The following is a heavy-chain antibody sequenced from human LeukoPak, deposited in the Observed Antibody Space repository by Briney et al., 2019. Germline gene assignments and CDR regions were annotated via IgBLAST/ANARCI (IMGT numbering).Heavy chain of an antibody. D-gene: IGHD2-2*01. J-gene: IGHJ4*02. CDR2: IKQDGSEK. CDR3: AKDIKGYCSSTSCFGE. V-gene: IGHV3-7*03. Sequence: GGSLRLSCAASGFTFSSYWMSWVRQAPGKGLEWVANIKQDGSEKYYVDSVKGRFTISRDNAKNSLYLQMNSLRAEDTALYYCAKDIKGYCSSTSCFGEWGQGTLVTVSS. CDR1: GFTFSSYW.